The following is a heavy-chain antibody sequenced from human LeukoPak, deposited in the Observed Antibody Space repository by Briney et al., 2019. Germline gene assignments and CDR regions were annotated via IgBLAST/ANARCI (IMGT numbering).Heavy chain of an antibody. CDR3: ARLANLAAAGRRSFDY. CDR1: GGSISSSSYY. D-gene: IGHD6-13*01. CDR2: IYYSGST. J-gene: IGHJ4*02. Sequence: PSETLSLTCTVSGGSISSSSYYWGWIRQPPGKGLEWIGSIYYSGSTYYNPSLKSRVTISVDTSKNQFSLKLSSVTAADTAVYYCARLANLAAAGRRSFDYWGQGTLVTVSS. V-gene: IGHV4-39*01.